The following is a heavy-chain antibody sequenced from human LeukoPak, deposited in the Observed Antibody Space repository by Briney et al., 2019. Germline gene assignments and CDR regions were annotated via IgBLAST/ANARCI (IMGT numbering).Heavy chain of an antibody. Sequence: GGSLRLSCAASGFTFDDFGMSWVRQGPGKGLEWVSGINWNGGITVYADSVKGRFTISRDNSKNTLYLQMNSLRAEDTAVYYCARDKGESGYFDYWGQGTLVTVSS. CDR1: GFTFDDFG. V-gene: IGHV3-20*04. CDR2: INWNGGIT. D-gene: IGHD1-26*01. J-gene: IGHJ4*02. CDR3: ARDKGESGYFDY.